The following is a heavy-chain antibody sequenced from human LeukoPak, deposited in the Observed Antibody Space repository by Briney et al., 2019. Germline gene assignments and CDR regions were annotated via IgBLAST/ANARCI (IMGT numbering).Heavy chain of an antibody. Sequence: SETLSLTCTVSGGSISSYYWSWIRQPAGKGVEWIGRIYTSGSTNYNPSLKSRVTMSVDTSKNQFSLKLSSVTAADTAVYYCARDRAGGLRFVEWLSAFDYWGQGTLVTVSS. CDR1: GGSISSYY. CDR2: IYTSGST. D-gene: IGHD3-3*01. CDR3: ARDRAGGLRFVEWLSAFDY. J-gene: IGHJ4*02. V-gene: IGHV4-4*07.